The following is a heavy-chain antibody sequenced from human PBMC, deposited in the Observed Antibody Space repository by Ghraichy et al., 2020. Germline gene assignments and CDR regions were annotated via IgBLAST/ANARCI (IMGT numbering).Heavy chain of an antibody. CDR2: ISSSGSTI. Sequence: GGSLRLSCAASGFTFSDYYMSWIRQAPGKGLEWVSYISSSGSTIYYADSVKGRFTISRDNAKNSLYLQMNSLRAEDTAVYYCARAKGRGSGSSNPHYYYYYGMDVWGQGTTVTVSS. V-gene: IGHV3-11*01. CDR3: ARAKGRGSGSSNPHYYYYYGMDV. CDR1: GFTFSDYY. D-gene: IGHD3-10*01. J-gene: IGHJ6*02.